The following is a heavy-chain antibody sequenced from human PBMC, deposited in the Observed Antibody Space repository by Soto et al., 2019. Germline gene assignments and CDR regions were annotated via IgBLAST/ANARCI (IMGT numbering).Heavy chain of an antibody. J-gene: IGHJ4*02. CDR3: ASHIAVAAPFDY. CDR2: IYNSGNT. CDR1: GGSISSGDYY. Sequence: LSLTCTVSGGSISSGDYYWSWIRQPPGKGLEWIGYIYNSGNTYSNPSLKSRITFSVDTSKNQFSLKVNSVTAADTAVYYCASHIAVAAPFDYWGQGTLVTVSS. D-gene: IGHD6-19*01. V-gene: IGHV4-30-4*01.